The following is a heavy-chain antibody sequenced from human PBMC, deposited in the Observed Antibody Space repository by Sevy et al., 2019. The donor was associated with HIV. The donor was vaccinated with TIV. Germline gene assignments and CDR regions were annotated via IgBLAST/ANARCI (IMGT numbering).Heavy chain of an antibody. Sequence: GGSLRLSCAASGFTFSSYAMSWVRQAPGKGLEWVSAISGSGGSTYYADSVKGRFTISRDNSKNTLYLQMNSLRAEDTAVYYCAKPGTRFSGSYYYFDYRGQGTLVTVSS. CDR3: AKPGTRFSGSYYYFDY. CDR1: GFTFSSYA. V-gene: IGHV3-23*01. CDR2: ISGSGGST. J-gene: IGHJ4*02. D-gene: IGHD1-26*01.